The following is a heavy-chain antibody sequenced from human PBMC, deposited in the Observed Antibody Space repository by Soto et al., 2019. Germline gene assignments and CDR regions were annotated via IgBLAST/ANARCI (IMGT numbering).Heavy chain of an antibody. D-gene: IGHD2-2*02. J-gene: IGHJ6*02. V-gene: IGHV1-3*01. CDR3: ARDRMRYCISTSCYRNYYGMDV. Sequence: GASVKVSCKASGYTFTSYAMHWVRQAPGQRLEWMGWINAGNGNTKYSQKFQGRVTMTTDTSTSTAYMELRSLRSDDTAVYYCARDRMRYCISTSCYRNYYGMDVWGQGTTVTVSS. CDR1: GYTFTSYA. CDR2: INAGNGNT.